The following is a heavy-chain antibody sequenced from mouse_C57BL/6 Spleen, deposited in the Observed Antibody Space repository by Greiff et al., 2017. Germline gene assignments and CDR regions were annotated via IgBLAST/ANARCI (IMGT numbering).Heavy chain of an antibody. CDR3: ARRFPVSDRSYSWYFDV. CDR2: ISSGSSTI. D-gene: IGHD1-1*01. Sequence: EVQLVESGGGLVKPGGSLKLSCAASGFTFSDYGMHWVRQAPEKGLEWVAYISSGSSTIYYADTVKGRFTITRDNAKNTLFLQMTSMRSEDTAMYYCARRFPVSDRSYSWYFDVWGTGTTVTVS. CDR1: GFTFSDYG. J-gene: IGHJ1*03. V-gene: IGHV5-17*01.